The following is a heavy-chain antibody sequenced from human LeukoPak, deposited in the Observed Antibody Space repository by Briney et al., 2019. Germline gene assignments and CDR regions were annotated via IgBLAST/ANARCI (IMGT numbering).Heavy chain of an antibody. CDR3: ARYAPPTTVVTRFFDY. CDR2: IGYGGGDI. D-gene: IGHD4-11*01. CDR1: GFTFSSYA. J-gene: IGHJ4*02. V-gene: IGHV3-23*01. Sequence: GGSLRLSCAASGFTFSSYAMSWVRQAPGKGLEWVSVIGYGGGDIQYADSVKGRFTISRDNSKNTLYLQMNSLRAEDTAVYYCARYAPPTTVVTRFFDYWGQGTLVTVSS.